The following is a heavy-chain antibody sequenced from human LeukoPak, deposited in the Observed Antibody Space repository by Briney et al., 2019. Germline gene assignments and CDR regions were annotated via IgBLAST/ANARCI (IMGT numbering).Heavy chain of an antibody. V-gene: IGHV3-48*04. CDR3: AREIPQFDP. J-gene: IGHJ5*02. Sequence: GGSLRPSCAASGFTFSSYSMSWVRQAPGKGLEWVSYISSSSSTIYYADSVKGRFTISRDNAKNSLYLQMNSLRAEDTAVYYCAREIPQFDPWGQGTLVTVSS. CDR2: ISSSSSTI. CDR1: GFTFSSYS.